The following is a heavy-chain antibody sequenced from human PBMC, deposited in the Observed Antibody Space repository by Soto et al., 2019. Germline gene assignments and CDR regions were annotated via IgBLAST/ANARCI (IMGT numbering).Heavy chain of an antibody. CDR2: IYYSGST. J-gene: IGHJ5*02. Sequence: QVQLQESGPGLVKPSETLSLTCTVSGGSISSYYWSWIRQPPGKGLEWIGYIYYSGSTNYNPSLKSRVTISVETSKNQFSLKLSSVTAADTAVYYCARGGDGYPSAPWGQGTLVTVSS. CDR3: ARGGDGYPSAP. CDR1: GGSISSYY. V-gene: IGHV4-59*01. D-gene: IGHD5-12*01.